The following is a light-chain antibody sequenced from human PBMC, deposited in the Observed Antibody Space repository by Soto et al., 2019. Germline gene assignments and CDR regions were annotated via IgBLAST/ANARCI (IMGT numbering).Light chain of an antibody. V-gene: IGKV3-20*01. CDR2: GAS. CDR1: QSVSSSS. J-gene: IGKJ2*01. CDR3: QRYGSSPLYT. Sequence: DIVMTQSPGTLSLSPGERATLSCRASQSVSSSSLAWYQQKPGQPPRLLIYGASSRATGIPDRFSGSGSGTDFTLTIHRLESEDFAVYYCQRYGSSPLYTFGQGTKLEI.